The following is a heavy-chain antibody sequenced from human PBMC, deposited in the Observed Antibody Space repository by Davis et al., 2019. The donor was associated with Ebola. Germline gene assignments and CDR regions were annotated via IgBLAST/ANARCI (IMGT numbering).Heavy chain of an antibody. Sequence: SETLSLTCTVSGGSISSYYWRWIRQPPGKGLEWIGYIYYSGSTNYNPSLKSRVTISVDTSKNQFSLKLSSVTAADTAVYYCARGPGLYGMDVWGQGTTVTVSS. J-gene: IGHJ6*02. CDR1: GGSISSYY. V-gene: IGHV4-59*12. CDR2: IYYSGST. CDR3: ARGPGLYGMDV.